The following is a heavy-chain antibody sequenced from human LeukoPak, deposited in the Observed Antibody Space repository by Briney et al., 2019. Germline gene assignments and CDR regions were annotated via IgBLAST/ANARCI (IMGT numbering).Heavy chain of an antibody. Sequence: GGSLRLSCAASGFTFSSYAMSWVRQAPGKGLEWVSAISGSVGSTYYADSVKGRFTISRDNSKSTLYLQMNSLRAEDTAVYYCAKRGTIFGVVILSHMDVWGKGTTVTVSS. CDR2: ISGSVGST. CDR1: GFTFSSYA. D-gene: IGHD3-3*01. V-gene: IGHV3-23*01. CDR3: AKRGTIFGVVILSHMDV. J-gene: IGHJ6*03.